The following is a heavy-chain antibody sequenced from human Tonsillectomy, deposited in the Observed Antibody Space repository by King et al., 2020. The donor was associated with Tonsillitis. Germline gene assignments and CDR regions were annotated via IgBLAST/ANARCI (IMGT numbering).Heavy chain of an antibody. CDR1: GFTFSDHY. V-gene: IGHV3-72*01. J-gene: IGHJ4*02. D-gene: IGHD3-9*01. CDR2: TRNKANSYTT. CDR3: ARDFRSFDGLSLDY. Sequence: VQLVESGGGLVQPGGSLRLSCAASGFTFSDHYMDWVRQAPGKGLEWVGRTRNKANSYTTEYAASVKGRFTIARDDSKNSLYLQMNSLKTEATAVYYCARDFRSFDGLSLDYWGQGTLVTVSS.